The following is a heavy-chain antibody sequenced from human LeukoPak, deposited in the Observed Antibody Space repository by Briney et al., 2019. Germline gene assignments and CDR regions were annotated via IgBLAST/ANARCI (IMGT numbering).Heavy chain of an antibody. CDR3: ARARGISPYREAPALFDP. V-gene: IGHV1-2*04. J-gene: IGHJ5*02. D-gene: IGHD1-26*01. Sequence: ASVKVSCKASGYTFTGNYMHWVRQALGQGLEWMGWINPNSGGTNYAQKFQGWVTMTRDTSISTAYMELSRLRSDDTAVYYCARARGISPYREAPALFDPWGQGTLVTVSS. CDR2: INPNSGGT. CDR1: GYTFTGNY.